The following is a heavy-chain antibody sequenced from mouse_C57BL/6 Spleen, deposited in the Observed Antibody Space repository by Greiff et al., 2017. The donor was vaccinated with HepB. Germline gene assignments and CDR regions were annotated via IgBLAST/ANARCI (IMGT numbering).Heavy chain of an antibody. D-gene: IGHD2-4*01. Sequence: VQLKESGPELVKPGASVKISCKASGYSFTGYYMNWVKQSPEKSLEWIGEINPSTGGTTYNQKFKAKATLTVDKSSSTAYMQLKSLTSEDSAVYYCARGDYDGGWYFDVWGTGTTVTVSS. CDR1: GYSFTGYY. CDR2: INPSTGGT. CDR3: ARGDYDGGWYFDV. J-gene: IGHJ1*03. V-gene: IGHV1-42*01.